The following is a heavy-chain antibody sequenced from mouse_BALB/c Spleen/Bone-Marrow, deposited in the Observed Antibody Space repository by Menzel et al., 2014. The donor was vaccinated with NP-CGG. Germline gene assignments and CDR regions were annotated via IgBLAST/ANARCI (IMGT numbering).Heavy chain of an antibody. V-gene: IGHV4-1*02. CDR1: RFDFSRYW. D-gene: IGHD1-1*01. CDR3: ARLGYYGAMAY. J-gene: IGHJ4*01. Sequence: EVKLMESGGGLVQPGGSLKLSCAASRFDFSRYWMTWVRQAPGKGLEWIGEIKPDSRTINYSPSLKEEFINSRDNAKSTLYLQMSKVRSEDTALYYCARLGYYGAMAYWGQGTSVTVSS. CDR2: IKPDSRTI.